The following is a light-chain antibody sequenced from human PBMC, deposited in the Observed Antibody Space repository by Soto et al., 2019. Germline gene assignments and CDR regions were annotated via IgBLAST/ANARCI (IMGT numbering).Light chain of an antibody. J-gene: IGKJ1*01. V-gene: IGKV1-5*03. Sequence: DIQMTQSPSRLSASVGERVTITCRASQSISSWLAWYQQKQGKAPKXXIYKASSLESGVPSRFSGSGSGTECTITITSLQTDDGATYYCQQFNSYSRTFGQGTKVDIK. CDR1: QSISSW. CDR3: QQFNSYSRT. CDR2: KAS.